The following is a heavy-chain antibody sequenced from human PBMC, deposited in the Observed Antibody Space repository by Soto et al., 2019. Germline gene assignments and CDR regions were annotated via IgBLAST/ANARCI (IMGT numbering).Heavy chain of an antibody. J-gene: IGHJ1*01. Sequence: QVQLVESGGGLVKPGGPLRLSLAALGFPFSDYYMSWIRQAPGRGLEWVSYISSSSSYTNYADLVKGRFTISRDNAKKSLYLQMNSLRAEDTAVYYCAREGSAAGTAYFQHWGQGTLVSVSS. CDR1: GFPFSDYY. D-gene: IGHD6-13*01. CDR3: AREGSAAGTAYFQH. V-gene: IGHV3-11*05. CDR2: ISSSSSYT.